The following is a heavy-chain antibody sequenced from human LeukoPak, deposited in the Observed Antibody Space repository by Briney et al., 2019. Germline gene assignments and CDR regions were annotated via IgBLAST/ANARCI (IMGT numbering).Heavy chain of an antibody. CDR2: IKSDGTT. Sequence: PGGSLRLSCAASGLTVSSNHMSWVRPAPGKGLEWVSLIKSDGTTEYADSVKGRFTISRDNSKNTLFLQMNSLRVEDTAVYYCARLRRGYWGRGTLVTVSS. CDR3: ARLRRGY. CDR1: GLTVSSNH. J-gene: IGHJ4*02. V-gene: IGHV3-53*01.